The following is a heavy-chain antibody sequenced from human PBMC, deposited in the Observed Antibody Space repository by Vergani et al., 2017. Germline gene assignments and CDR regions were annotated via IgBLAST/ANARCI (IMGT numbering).Heavy chain of an antibody. CDR1: GGSISSGGYY. Sequence: QVQLQESGPGLVKPSQTLSLTCTVSGGSISSGGYYWGWIRQPPGKGLEWIGSIYYSGSTYYNPSLKSRVTISVDTCKNQFSLKLSSVTAADTAVYYCASLDLVPAAIDYWGQGTLVTVSS. CDR3: ASLDLVPAAIDY. D-gene: IGHD2-2*01. V-gene: IGHV4-39*07. CDR2: IYYSGST. J-gene: IGHJ4*02.